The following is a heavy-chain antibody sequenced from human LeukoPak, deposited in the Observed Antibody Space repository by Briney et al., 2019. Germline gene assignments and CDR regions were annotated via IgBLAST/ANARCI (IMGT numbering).Heavy chain of an antibody. D-gene: IGHD3-22*01. CDR2: IKSKTDGGTT. Sequence: GGSLRLSCAASGFTFSNDCMSWVRQAPGKGLEWVGRIKSKTDGGTTDYAAPVKGRFTISRDDSKNTLYLQMNSLKTEDTAVYYCTTYNYDSSGLDYWGQGNLGTVSS. CDR1: GFTFSNDC. J-gene: IGHJ4*02. CDR3: TTYNYDSSGLDY. V-gene: IGHV3-15*01.